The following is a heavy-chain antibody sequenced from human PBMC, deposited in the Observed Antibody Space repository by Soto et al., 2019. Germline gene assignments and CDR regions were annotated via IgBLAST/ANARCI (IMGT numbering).Heavy chain of an antibody. D-gene: IGHD2-15*01. J-gene: IGHJ4*02. V-gene: IGHV3-30-3*01. Sequence: GSLRLSCAASGFTFSSYAMHWVRQAPGKGLEWVAVISYDGSNKYYADSVKGRFTISRDNSKNTLYLQMNSLRAEDTAVYYCARELSSRYCSGGGCYSPTHNDYWGQGT. CDR3: ARELSSRYCSGGGCYSPTHNDY. CDR1: GFTFSSYA. CDR2: ISYDGSNK.